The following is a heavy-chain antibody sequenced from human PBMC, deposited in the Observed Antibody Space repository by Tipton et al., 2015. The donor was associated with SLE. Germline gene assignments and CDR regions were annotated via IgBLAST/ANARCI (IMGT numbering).Heavy chain of an antibody. Sequence: TLSLTCAVSGGSISSINWWSCVRHPPGKGLEWIGEIYHSGSNNYNPSLKSRVHISVDKSKNQFSLKLSSVTAADTAIYYCARGLRSSPLWYFDPWGRGTLVTVSS. J-gene: IGHJ2*01. CDR3: ARGLRSSPLWYFDP. CDR1: GGSISSINW. CDR2: IYHSGSN. D-gene: IGHD6-6*01. V-gene: IGHV4-4*02.